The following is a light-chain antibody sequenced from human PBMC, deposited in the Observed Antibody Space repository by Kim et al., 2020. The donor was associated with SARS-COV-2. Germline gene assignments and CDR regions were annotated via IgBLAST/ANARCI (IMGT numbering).Light chain of an antibody. J-gene: IGKJ2*01. CDR2: DAS. CDR1: QSISSW. CDR3: QQYNSYPYT. Sequence: SVSVGDRVTITCRDSQSISSWLAWYQQKPGKAPKLLIYDASSLESGVPSRFSGSGSGTEFTLPISSLQPDDFATYYCQQYNSYPYTFGQGTKLEI. V-gene: IGKV1-5*01.